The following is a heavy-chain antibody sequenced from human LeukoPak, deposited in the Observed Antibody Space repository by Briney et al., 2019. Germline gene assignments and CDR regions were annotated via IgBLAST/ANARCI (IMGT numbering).Heavy chain of an antibody. CDR1: QFTFSSYA. J-gene: IGHJ5*02. D-gene: IGHD6-19*01. CDR3: ARGADTGYSSDS. V-gene: IGHV3-23*01. Sequence: GGSLRLSCAASQFTFSSYAMSWVRQAPGKGLEWVSGISSIGGSTVYADSVKGRFTISRDNAKNTLYLQMNSLRAEDTAVYYCARGADTGYSSDSWGQGTLVTVSS. CDR2: ISSIGGST.